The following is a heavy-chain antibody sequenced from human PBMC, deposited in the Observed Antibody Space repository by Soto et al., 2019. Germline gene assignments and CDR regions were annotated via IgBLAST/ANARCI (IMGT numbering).Heavy chain of an antibody. D-gene: IGHD3-10*01. Sequence: EVQLLESGGGLVQPGGSLRLSCAASGFTFSNYAMIWVRQAPGKGLEWVSGISGSGGSTYYADSVKGRFTIYRDNSKNTLYLQVNSLRAEDTAVYYCAQGPLGYASRPEYWGQGTLVTVSS. V-gene: IGHV3-23*01. J-gene: IGHJ4*02. CDR1: GFTFSNYA. CDR3: AQGPLGYASRPEY. CDR2: ISGSGGST.